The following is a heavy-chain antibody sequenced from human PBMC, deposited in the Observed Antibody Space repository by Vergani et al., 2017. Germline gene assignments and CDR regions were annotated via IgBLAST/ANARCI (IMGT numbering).Heavy chain of an antibody. CDR2: IYPGDSEV. J-gene: IGHJ3*01. CDR3: ASGGHGSENGGALQL. V-gene: IGHV5-51*01. CDR1: RYIFSNFW. D-gene: IGHD3-10*01. Sequence: EKQLVQSGSETKKPGESLKISSQAFRYIFSNFWIGWVRQRPGRGLEWMGIIYPGDSEVKSNPTFRGQVIFSVDTSVNTAYLQWRSLQASDTATYFCASGGHGSENGGALQLWGQGTNITVSS.